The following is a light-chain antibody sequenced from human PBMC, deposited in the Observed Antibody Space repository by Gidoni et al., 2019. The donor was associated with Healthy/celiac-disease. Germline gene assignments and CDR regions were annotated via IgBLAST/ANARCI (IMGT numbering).Light chain of an antibody. Sequence: SYELTQPPSVSVSPGQTASITCSGDTLGDKYACWSQHKPGQAPVLVIYQDSKRPSEIPERFSGSYSGNTATLTISGTQAMDEGDYDCQAWYSSTVIFGGGTKLTVL. CDR3: QAWYSSTVI. CDR2: QDS. CDR1: TLGDKY. J-gene: IGLJ2*01. V-gene: IGLV3-1*01.